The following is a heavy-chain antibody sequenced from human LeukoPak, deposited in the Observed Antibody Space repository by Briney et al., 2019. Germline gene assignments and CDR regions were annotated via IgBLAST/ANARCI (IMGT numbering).Heavy chain of an antibody. D-gene: IGHD1-26*01. CDR1: GGSISGSSYY. J-gene: IGHJ4*02. CDR3: ARLPAILRTSSGSYDGVDY. V-gene: IGHV4-39*01. Sequence: SETLSLTCTVSGGSISGSSYYWGWIRQPPGKGLEWIGSIYYSGSTYYNPSLKSRVTISVDTSKNQFSLKLNSVTATDTAVYYCARLPAILRTSSGSYDGVDYWGQGTLVTVSS. CDR2: IYYSGST.